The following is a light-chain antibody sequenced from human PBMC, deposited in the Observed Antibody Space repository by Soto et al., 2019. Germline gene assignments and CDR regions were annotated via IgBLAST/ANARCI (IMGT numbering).Light chain of an antibody. Sequence: EIVLTQSPAILSLSPGERATLSCRASQSVSSSLAWYQQKPGQAPRLLIYDTSNRATAIPPRFSGSGSGTDFTLTIRRLEPEDFAVYYCQQRTNDGITFGQGTRLDMK. CDR2: DTS. J-gene: IGKJ5*01. CDR1: QSVSSS. CDR3: QQRTNDGIT. V-gene: IGKV3-11*01.